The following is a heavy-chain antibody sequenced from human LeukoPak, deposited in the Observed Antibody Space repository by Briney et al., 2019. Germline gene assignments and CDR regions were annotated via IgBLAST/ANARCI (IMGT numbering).Heavy chain of an antibody. V-gene: IGHV4-34*01. CDR2: INHSGST. CDR1: GGSFSGYY. J-gene: IGHJ4*02. Sequence: SETLSLTCAVYGGSFSGYYWSWIRQPPGKGLEWVGEINHSGSTNYNPSLKSRVTISVDTSKNQFSLKLSSVTAADTAVYYCARTIVVVTANEPFDYWGQGTLVTVSS. D-gene: IGHD2-21*02. CDR3: ARTIVVVTANEPFDY.